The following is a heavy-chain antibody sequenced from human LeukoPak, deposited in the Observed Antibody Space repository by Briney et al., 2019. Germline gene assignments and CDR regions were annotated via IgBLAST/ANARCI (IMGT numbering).Heavy chain of an antibody. J-gene: IGHJ4*02. CDR3: ARDPDTAMVKFDY. D-gene: IGHD5-18*01. Sequence: SETLSLTCAVSGYSISSGYYWGWIRPPPGKGLEWIGSIYHSGSTYYNPSLKSRVTISVDTSKNQFSLKLSSVTAADTAVYYCARDPDTAMVKFDYWGQGTLVTVSS. CDR1: GYSISSGYY. CDR2: IYHSGST. V-gene: IGHV4-38-2*02.